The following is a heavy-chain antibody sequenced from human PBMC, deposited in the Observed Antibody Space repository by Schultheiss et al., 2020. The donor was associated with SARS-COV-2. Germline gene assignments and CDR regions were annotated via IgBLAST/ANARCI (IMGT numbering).Heavy chain of an antibody. CDR2: ISDSGSST. Sequence: GGSLRLSCAASGFTFSSYAIHWVRQAPGKGLEWVSSISDSGSSTYYADSVKGRFTICRDNSKNTLFVQMNSLRAEDTAVYYCARWDHYGGNSHLGFGYWGQGTLVTVSS. J-gene: IGHJ4*02. CDR3: ARWDHYGGNSHLGFGY. D-gene: IGHD4-23*01. CDR1: GFTFSSYA. V-gene: IGHV3-23*01.